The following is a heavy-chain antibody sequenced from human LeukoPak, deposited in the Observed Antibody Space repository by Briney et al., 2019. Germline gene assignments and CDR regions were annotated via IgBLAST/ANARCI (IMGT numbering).Heavy chain of an antibody. Sequence: ASVKVSCKASGYTFTAYYMHWVRQAPGLGLEYMGWVNSNSGGTNYAQKFQGRVTMTRDTSISTAYMELSRLRSDDTAVYYCARGTRYSYGNKVDYWGPGNPGHRLL. V-gene: IGHV1-2*02. D-gene: IGHD5-18*01. CDR2: VNSNSGGT. J-gene: IGHJ4*02. CDR3: ARGTRYSYGNKVDY. CDR1: GYTFTAYY.